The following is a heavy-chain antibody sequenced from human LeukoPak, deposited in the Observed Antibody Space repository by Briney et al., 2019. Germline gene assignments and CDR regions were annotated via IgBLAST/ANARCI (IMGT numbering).Heavy chain of an antibody. CDR2: ISAYNGNT. V-gene: IGHV1-18*01. CDR1: GYTFPNYG. CDR3: ARDGVVAANYGMDV. J-gene: IGHJ6*02. Sequence: GSGKVSCQASGYTFPNYGISWVRQAPGQGREWMGWISAYNGNTNYSQKLQGRVTMTTDTSTSTAYMELRSLRSDDTAVYYCARDGVVAANYGMDVWGQGTTVTVSS. D-gene: IGHD2-15*01.